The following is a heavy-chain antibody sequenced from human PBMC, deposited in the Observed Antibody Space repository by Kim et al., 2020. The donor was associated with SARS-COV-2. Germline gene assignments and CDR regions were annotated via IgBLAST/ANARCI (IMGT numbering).Heavy chain of an antibody. CDR1: GDSITNGNYY. CDR2: IHYSGST. J-gene: IGHJ4*02. Sequence: SETLSLTCTVSGDSITNGNYYWSWSRQLPGKGLEWIGYIHYSGSTYYNPSVKSRVSMSVDTSKNQFSLKLTSVTAADTAVYYCAIARGRSFDYWGQGTLVTVSS. D-gene: IGHD1-26*01. CDR3: AIARGRSFDY. V-gene: IGHV4-31*03.